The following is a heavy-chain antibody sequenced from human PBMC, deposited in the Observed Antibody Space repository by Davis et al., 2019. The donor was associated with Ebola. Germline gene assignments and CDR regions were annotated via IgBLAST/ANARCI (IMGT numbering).Heavy chain of an antibody. J-gene: IGHJ3*02. V-gene: IGHV4-34*01. CDR3: ARGSNRNIVVVVAATLADAFDI. Sequence: MPSETLSLTCAVYGGSFSGYYWSWIRQPPGKGLEWIGEINHSGSTNYNPSLKSRVTISVDTSKNQFSLKLSSVTAADTAVYYCARGSNRNIVVVVAATLADAFDIWGQGTMVTVSS. CDR2: INHSGST. CDR1: GGSFSGYY. D-gene: IGHD2-15*01.